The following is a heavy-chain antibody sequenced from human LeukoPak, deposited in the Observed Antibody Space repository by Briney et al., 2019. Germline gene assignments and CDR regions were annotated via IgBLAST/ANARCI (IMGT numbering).Heavy chain of an antibody. V-gene: IGHV4-59*01. CDR3: ARSMVRGYYMDV. D-gene: IGHD3-10*01. CDR2: IYYSGST. Sequence: SETLSLTCTVSGGSISSYYWSWIRQPPGKGLEWIGYIYYSGSTNYNPSLKSRVTISVDTSKNQFSLKLSSVTAADTAVHYCARSMVRGYYMDVWGNGTTVTVSS. J-gene: IGHJ6*03. CDR1: GGSISSYY.